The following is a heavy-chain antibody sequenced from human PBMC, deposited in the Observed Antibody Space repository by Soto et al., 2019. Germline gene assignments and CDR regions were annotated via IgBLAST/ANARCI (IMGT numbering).Heavy chain of an antibody. D-gene: IGHD3-22*01. J-gene: IGHJ6*02. V-gene: IGHV1-69*13. CDR3: ARARQYYYDSSGSYGMDV. CDR1: GGTFSIYA. CDR2: IIPIFGTA. Sequence: ASLKVSCKASGGTFSIYAISWVRQAPGQGLEWMGGIIPIFGTANYAQKFQGRVTITADESTSTAYMELSSLRSEDTAVYYCARARQYYYDSSGSYGMDVWGQGTTVTVS.